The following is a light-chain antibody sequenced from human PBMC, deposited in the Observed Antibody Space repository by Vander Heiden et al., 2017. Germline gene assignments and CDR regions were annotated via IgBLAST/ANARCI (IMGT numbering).Light chain of an antibody. Sequence: DIPMTQSPSTLSASVGDRVTSTCRASQSISSWLAWYQQKPGKAPKLLIYDASSLESGVPSRFSGSGSGTEFTLTISSLQPDDFATYYCQQDNSYPYTFGQGTKLEIK. V-gene: IGKV1-5*01. CDR2: DAS. CDR1: QSISSW. CDR3: QQDNSYPYT. J-gene: IGKJ2*01.